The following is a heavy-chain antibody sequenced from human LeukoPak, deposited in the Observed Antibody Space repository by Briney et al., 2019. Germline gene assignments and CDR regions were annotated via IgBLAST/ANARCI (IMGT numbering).Heavy chain of an antibody. J-gene: IGHJ4*02. V-gene: IGHV4-59*08. CDR3: ARNVGWYSHDS. Sequence: SETLSLTCTVSGGSISTYYWSWIRLPPGKGLEWIGYIYGSGSTHYDPSLRSRVTISEDTSKNQFSLKLTSVTAADTAVYYCARNVGWYSHDSWGQGTLVTVSS. CDR2: IYGSGST. D-gene: IGHD6-19*01. CDR1: GGSISTYY.